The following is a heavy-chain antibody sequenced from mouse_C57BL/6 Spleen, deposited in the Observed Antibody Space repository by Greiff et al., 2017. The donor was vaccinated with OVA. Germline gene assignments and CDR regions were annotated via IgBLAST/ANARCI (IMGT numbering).Heavy chain of an antibody. CDR3: ARRDGYYDYDGYFDV. CDR2: ISSGGSYT. CDR1: GFTFSSYG. V-gene: IGHV5-6*01. D-gene: IGHD2-4*01. Sequence: EVQVVESGGDLVKPGGSLKLSCAASGFTFSSYGMSWVRQTPDKRLEWVATISSGGSYTYYPDSVKGRFTISRDNAKNTLYLQMSSLKSEDTAMYYCARRDGYYDYDGYFDVWGTGTTVTVSS. J-gene: IGHJ1*03.